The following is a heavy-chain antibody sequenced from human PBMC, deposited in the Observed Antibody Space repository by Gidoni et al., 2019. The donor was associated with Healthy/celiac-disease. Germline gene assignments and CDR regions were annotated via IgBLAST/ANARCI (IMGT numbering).Heavy chain of an antibody. J-gene: IGHJ4*02. V-gene: IGHV4-39*01. CDR3: ARGGRITMVRGADYFDY. D-gene: IGHD3-10*01. Sequence: QLQLQESGPGLVKPSETLSLTCTVSGGSISSRSYYWGWIRQPPGQGLEWIGSIYYSGSTYYNPSLKSRVTISVDTSKNQFSLKLSSVTAADTAVYYCARGGRITMVRGADYFDYWGQGTLVTVSS. CDR2: IYYSGST. CDR1: GGSISSRSYY.